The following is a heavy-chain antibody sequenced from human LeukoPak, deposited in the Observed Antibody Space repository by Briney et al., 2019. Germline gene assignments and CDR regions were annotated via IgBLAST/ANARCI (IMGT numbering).Heavy chain of an antibody. D-gene: IGHD3-3*01. CDR2: IKQDGSEK. Sequence: QPGGSLRLYCAASGFTFSSYWMSWVRQAPGKGLEWVANIKQDGSEKYYVDSVKGRFTISRDNAKNSLYLQMNSLRAEDTAVYYCARDEYFWSGYYTDYWGQGTLVTVSS. V-gene: IGHV3-7*01. CDR3: ARDEYFWSGYYTDY. J-gene: IGHJ4*02. CDR1: GFTFSSYW.